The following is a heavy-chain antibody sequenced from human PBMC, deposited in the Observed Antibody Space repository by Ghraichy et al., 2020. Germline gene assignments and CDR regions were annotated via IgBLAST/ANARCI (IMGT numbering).Heavy chain of an antibody. V-gene: IGHV1-8*03. D-gene: IGHD3-10*01. CDR2: MSPSSGKT. Sequence: VKVSCKASGYTFSTYDINWVRQATGQGLEWMGWMSPSSGKTGYAQKFQGRVTITRDTSINTAYMELSSLRSDDTAVYYCARNLYGSGIFEDWGQGTPVTVSS. CDR3: ARNLYGSGIFED. J-gene: IGHJ4*02. CDR1: GYTFSTYD.